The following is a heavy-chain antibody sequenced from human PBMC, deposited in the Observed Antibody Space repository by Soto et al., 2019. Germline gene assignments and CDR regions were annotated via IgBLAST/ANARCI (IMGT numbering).Heavy chain of an antibody. CDR1: GGSISSRGYY. CDR2: IYYSGST. V-gene: IGHV4-61*05. D-gene: IGHD3-10*01. J-gene: IGHJ4*02. CDR3: ARQSVGPYGSGSYFDY. Sequence: PSETLSLTCTVSGGSISSRGYYWSWIRQPPGKGLEWIGYIYYSGSTNYNPSLKSRVTISVDTSKNQFSLKLSSVTAADTAVYYCARQSVGPYGSGSYFDYWGQGTLVTVSS.